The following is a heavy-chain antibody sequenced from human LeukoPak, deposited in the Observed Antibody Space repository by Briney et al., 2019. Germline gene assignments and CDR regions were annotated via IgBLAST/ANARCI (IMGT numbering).Heavy chain of an antibody. V-gene: IGHV4-34*01. CDR3: ARGRKVASDY. CDR1: GGSFSGYY. CDR2: INHSGST. D-gene: IGHD2-15*01. J-gene: IGHJ4*02. Sequence: PSETLSLTCAVYGGSFSGYYWSWIGQPPGKGLEWIGEINHSGSTNYNPSLKSRVTISVDTSKNQFSLKLSSVTAADTAVYYCARGRKVASDYWGQGTLVTVSS.